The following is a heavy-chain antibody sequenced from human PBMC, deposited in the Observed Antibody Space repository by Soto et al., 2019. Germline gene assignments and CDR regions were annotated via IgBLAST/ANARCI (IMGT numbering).Heavy chain of an antibody. D-gene: IGHD2-15*01. V-gene: IGHV1-8*01. J-gene: IGHJ4*02. Sequence: DSVNVSCNASGYTFSDYYSNWVRQATGQGLEWMGWMNPNSGNTGYAQKFQGRVTMTRNTSTTTAYMELSSLRSEDTAVYYCATGLLDYWGLGTLVTVSS. CDR1: GYTFSDYY. CDR3: ATGLLDY. CDR2: MNPNSGNT.